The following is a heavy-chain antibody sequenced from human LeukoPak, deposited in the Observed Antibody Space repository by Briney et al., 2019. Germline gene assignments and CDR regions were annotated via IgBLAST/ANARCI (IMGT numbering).Heavy chain of an antibody. CDR2: ISSSSSYI. CDR3: ARIDYYGSGNYYNDVDY. Sequence: GGSLRLSCAASGFTFISYSMNWVRQAPGKGLEWVSSISSSSSYIYYADSVKGRFTISRDNAKNSLYLQMNSLRAEDTALYYCARIDYYGSGNYYNDVDYWGQGTLVTVSS. V-gene: IGHV3-21*01. J-gene: IGHJ4*02. CDR1: GFTFISYS. D-gene: IGHD3-10*01.